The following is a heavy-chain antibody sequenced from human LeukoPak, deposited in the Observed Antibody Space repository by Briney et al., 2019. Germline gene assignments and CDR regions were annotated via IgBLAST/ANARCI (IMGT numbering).Heavy chain of an antibody. V-gene: IGHV4-38-2*02. Sequence: PSETLSLTCTVSGYSISSGYYWGWIRQPPGKGLEWIGSIYHSGSTYYNPSLKSRVTISVDTSKNQFSLKLSSVTAADTAVYYCARDWELLYPFDYWGQGTLVAVSS. CDR2: IYHSGST. J-gene: IGHJ4*02. CDR1: GYSISSGYY. CDR3: ARDWELLYPFDY. D-gene: IGHD1-26*01.